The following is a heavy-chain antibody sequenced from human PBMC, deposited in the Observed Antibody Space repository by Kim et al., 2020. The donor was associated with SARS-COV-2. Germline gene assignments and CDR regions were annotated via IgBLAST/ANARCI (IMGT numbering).Heavy chain of an antibody. CDR3: AKDPVRFFYYDNSGFGIDY. Sequence: EGSLRLSCAASGFSFSNYAMSWVRQAPGKGLEWVLEISGGGGSTNYADSVRGRFTISRDKSRNTPSLQMNRLRAEDTAVYYCAKDPVRFFYYDNSGFGIDYWGQRTLVTGSS. CDR1: GFSFSNYA. D-gene: IGHD3-22*01. CDR2: ISGGGGST. V-gene: IGHV3-23*01. J-gene: IGHJ4*02.